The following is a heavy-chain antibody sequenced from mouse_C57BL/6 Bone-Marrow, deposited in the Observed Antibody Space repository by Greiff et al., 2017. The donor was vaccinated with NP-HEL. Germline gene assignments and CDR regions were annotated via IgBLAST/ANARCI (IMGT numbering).Heavy chain of an antibody. V-gene: IGHV1-76*01. CDR1: GYTFTDYY. CDR2: IYPGSGNT. J-gene: IGHJ3*01. D-gene: IGHD2-3*01. CDR3: ARVDDGYYAWFAY. Sequence: VQLQQSGAELVRPGASVKLSCKASGYTFTDYYINWVKQRPGQGLEWIARIYPGSGNTYYNEKFKGKATLTAEKSSSTAYMQLSSLTSEDSAVYFCARVDDGYYAWFAYWGQGTLVTVSA.